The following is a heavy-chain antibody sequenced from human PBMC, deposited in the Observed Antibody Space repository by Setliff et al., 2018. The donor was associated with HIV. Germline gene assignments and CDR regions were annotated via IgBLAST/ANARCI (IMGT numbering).Heavy chain of an antibody. J-gene: IGHJ1*01. CDR1: AYSISSGYY. D-gene: IGHD3-22*01. V-gene: IGHV4-38-2*01. CDR2: IYHSGST. CDR3: ARQWRDQYNSGVSTEYFQH. Sequence: SETLSLTCAVSAYSISSGYYWGWIRQPPGKGLEWIGSIYHSGSTYYNPSLMSRVTISVDTSKNQFSLKLMSVTAADTAVYYCARQWRDQYNSGVSTEYFQHWGLGTLVTVSS.